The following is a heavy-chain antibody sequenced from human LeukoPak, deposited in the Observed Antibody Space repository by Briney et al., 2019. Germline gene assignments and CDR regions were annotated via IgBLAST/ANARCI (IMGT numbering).Heavy chain of an antibody. CDR3: AKHLYSGSYYYFDY. V-gene: IGHV3-23*01. CDR2: ISGSGGST. J-gene: IGHJ4*02. D-gene: IGHD1-26*01. CDR1: GFTFSSYA. Sequence: PGGSLRLSCAAPGFTFSSYAISWVRQAPGKGLEWVSAISGSGGSTYYADSVKGRFTISRDNSKNTLYLQMNSLRAEDTAVYYCAKHLYSGSYYYFDYWGQGTLVTVSS.